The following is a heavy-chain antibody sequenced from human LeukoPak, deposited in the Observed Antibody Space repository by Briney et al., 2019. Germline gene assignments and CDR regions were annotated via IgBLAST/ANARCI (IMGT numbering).Heavy chain of an antibody. D-gene: IGHD1-26*01. Sequence: GGSLRLSCAASGFTVSSNYMSWVRQAPGKGLGWVSVIYSGGSTYYADSVKGRFTISRDNSKNTLYLQMNSLRAEDTAVYYCARGLGVQVGAKGVGAFDIWGQGTMVTVSS. CDR2: IYSGGST. J-gene: IGHJ3*02. V-gene: IGHV3-53*01. CDR1: GFTVSSNY. CDR3: ARGLGVQVGAKGVGAFDI.